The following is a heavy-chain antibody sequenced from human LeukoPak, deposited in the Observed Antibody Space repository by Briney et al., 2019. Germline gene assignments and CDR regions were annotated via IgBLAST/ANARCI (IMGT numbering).Heavy chain of an antibody. D-gene: IGHD5-18*01. Sequence: GGSLRLSCAASGFTFSNYWMDWVRQAPGKGLVWVSRIHPDGKNTAYADSVKGRFTISRDNARNTLFLQMNSLRTEDAAVYYCATYVDTVRYDAFDVWGQGTMVTVSS. CDR2: IHPDGKNT. V-gene: IGHV3-74*01. CDR1: GFTFSNYW. CDR3: ATYVDTVRYDAFDV. J-gene: IGHJ3*01.